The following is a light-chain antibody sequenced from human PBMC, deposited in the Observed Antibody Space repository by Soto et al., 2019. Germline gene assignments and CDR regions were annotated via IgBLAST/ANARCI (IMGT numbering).Light chain of an antibody. CDR1: QDIASY. CDR2: AAS. CDR3: QQVNYYPLT. Sequence: DIQLTQSPSFLSASVGDRVIITCRASQDIASYLAWYQQKPGKAPKLLIYAASTLESGDPSRFSGSGSGTEFTLTVSSLQPEDFATYYCQQVNYYPLTFGQGTKVEIK. J-gene: IGKJ1*01. V-gene: IGKV1-9*01.